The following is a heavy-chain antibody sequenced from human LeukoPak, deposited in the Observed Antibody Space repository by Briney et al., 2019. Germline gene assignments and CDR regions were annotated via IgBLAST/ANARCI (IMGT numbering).Heavy chain of an antibody. CDR3: ARDARYYDGSGYLDS. D-gene: IGHD3-22*01. V-gene: IGHV3-7*01. CDR1: GFTSSDFW. Sequence: QTGGSLRLSCAASGFTSSDFWMSWVRQAPGKGLEWVANIQQVGTEKYYVDSVRGRFTIFKDNAKNSLHLHMNSLRAEDTAIYYCARDARYYDGSGYLDSWGQGTLVTVSS. J-gene: IGHJ4*02. CDR2: IQQVGTEK.